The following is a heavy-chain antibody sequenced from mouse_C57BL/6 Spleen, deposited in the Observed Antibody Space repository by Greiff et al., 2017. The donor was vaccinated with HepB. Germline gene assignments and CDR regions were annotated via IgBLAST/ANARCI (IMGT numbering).Heavy chain of an antibody. D-gene: IGHD2-14*01. CDR2: IYPSDSET. CDR1: GYTFTSYW. V-gene: IGHV1-61*01. Sequence: VQLQQPGAELVRPGSSVKLSCKASGYTFTSYWMDWVKQRPGQGLEWIGNIYPSDSETHYNQKFKDKATLTVDKSSSTAYMQLSSLTSEDSAVYYCAGEEIPYRGYAMGCWGQGASVTVS. CDR3: AGEEIPYRGYAMGC. J-gene: IGHJ4*01.